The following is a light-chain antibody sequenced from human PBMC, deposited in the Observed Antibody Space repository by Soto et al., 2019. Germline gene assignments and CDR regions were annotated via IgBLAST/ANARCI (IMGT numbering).Light chain of an antibody. Sequence: EIGLTQSPGTLSLSPGERATLSCRASQSVSSSYLAWYQQKPGQAPRLLIYGASSRATGIPDRFSGSGSATDFTLNISRLETEDFAVYYCQQYGSSQSFGKGTKVEIK. J-gene: IGKJ1*01. V-gene: IGKV3-20*01. CDR1: QSVSSSY. CDR3: QQYGSSQS. CDR2: GAS.